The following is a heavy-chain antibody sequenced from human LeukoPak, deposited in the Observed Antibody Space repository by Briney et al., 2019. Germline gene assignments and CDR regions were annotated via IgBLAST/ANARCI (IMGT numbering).Heavy chain of an antibody. CDR2: INHSGST. V-gene: IGHV4-34*01. D-gene: IGHD3-16*01. CDR1: GGSFSGYY. CDR3: ARETAGGGYDY. J-gene: IGHJ4*02. Sequence: SETLSLTCAVYGGSFSGYYWSWIRQPPGKGLEWIGEINHSGSTNYNPSLKSRVTISVDTSKNQFSQKPSSVTAADTAVYYCARETAGGGYDYWGQGTLVTVSS.